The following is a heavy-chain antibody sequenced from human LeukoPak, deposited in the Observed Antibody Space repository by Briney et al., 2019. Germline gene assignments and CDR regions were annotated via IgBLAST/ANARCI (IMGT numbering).Heavy chain of an antibody. CDR1: GVTFSGYS. CDR3: ARGRYGDYAKDY. D-gene: IGHD4-17*01. V-gene: IGHV3-21*01. Sequence: PGGSLRLSCAASGVTFSGYSMNWVRQAPGKGLEWVSSIGSSSSYIYYADSVKGRFTISRDNAKNSLYLQMNTLRAEDTAVYYCARGRYGDYAKDYWGQGTLVTVSS. J-gene: IGHJ4*02. CDR2: IGSSSSYI.